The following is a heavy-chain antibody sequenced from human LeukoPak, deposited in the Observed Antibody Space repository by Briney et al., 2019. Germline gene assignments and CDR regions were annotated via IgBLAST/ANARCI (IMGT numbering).Heavy chain of an antibody. V-gene: IGHV3-48*03. CDR2: ISSSGSTI. CDR1: GFTFSSYE. Sequence: GGSLRLSCAASGFTFSSYEMNWVRQAPGKGLEWVSYISSSGSTIYYADSVKGRFTISRDNAKNSLYLQMNSLRAEDTAVYYCARAARYCGGDCYSGAFDIWGQGTMVTVSS. J-gene: IGHJ3*02. CDR3: ARAARYCGGDCYSGAFDI. D-gene: IGHD2-21*02.